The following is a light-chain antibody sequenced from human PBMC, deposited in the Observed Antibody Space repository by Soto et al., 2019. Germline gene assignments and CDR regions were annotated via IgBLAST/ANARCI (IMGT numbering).Light chain of an antibody. Sequence: EIVMTQSPATLSVSPGERATLSCRASQSVSSNLAWYQQQPGQAPRLLIYGASTRATGIPARFSGSGSGTAFTLTVSSLQSEDFAVYYYQQYNNWPPVTFGQGTKLEIK. J-gene: IGKJ2*01. V-gene: IGKV3-15*01. CDR3: QQYNNWPPVT. CDR2: GAS. CDR1: QSVSSN.